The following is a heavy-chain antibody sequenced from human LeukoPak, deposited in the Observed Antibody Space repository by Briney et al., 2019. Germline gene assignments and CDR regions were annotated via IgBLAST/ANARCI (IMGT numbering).Heavy chain of an antibody. J-gene: IGHJ6*03. CDR3: ARDGRGVPWIQLWPYYYYYMDV. D-gene: IGHD5-18*01. CDR2: IYHSGST. CDR1: GYSISSGYY. V-gene: IGHV4-38-2*02. Sequence: SETLSLTCTVSGYSISSGYYWGWIRQPPGKGLEWIGSIYHSGSTYYNPSLKSRVTISVDTSKNQFSLKLSSVTAADTAVYYCARDGRGVPWIQLWPYYYYYMDVWGKGTTVTVSS.